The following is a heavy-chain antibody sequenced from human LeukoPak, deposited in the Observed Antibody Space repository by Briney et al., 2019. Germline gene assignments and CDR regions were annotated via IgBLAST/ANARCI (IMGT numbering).Heavy chain of an antibody. Sequence: GGSLRLSCAASGFTFSSYAMSWVRQAPGKGLEWVSAISGSGGSTYYADSAKGRFTISRDNPKNTLYLQMNSLRAEDTAVYFCAKDAFDSSHYVLSWGQGTLVTVSS. J-gene: IGHJ4*02. CDR1: GFTFSSYA. CDR3: AKDAFDSSHYVLS. CDR2: ISGSGGST. V-gene: IGHV3-23*01. D-gene: IGHD3-22*01.